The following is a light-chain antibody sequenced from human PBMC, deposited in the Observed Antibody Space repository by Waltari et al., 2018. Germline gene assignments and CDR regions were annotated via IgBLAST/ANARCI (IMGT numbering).Light chain of an antibody. CDR3: SVYMGSGVWG. CDR2: KGN. J-gene: IGLJ3*02. V-gene: IGLV8-61*01. Sequence: QTVVTQEPSLSVSPVGTVPLTCPLSPCSLSSTSYATWYRQTPGQAPRTLVYKGNSRYFEVSHRFSGSVLGMKAALTITGAHEDDEFDYFCSVYMGSGVWGFGGGTKWTVL. CDR1: PCSLSSTSY.